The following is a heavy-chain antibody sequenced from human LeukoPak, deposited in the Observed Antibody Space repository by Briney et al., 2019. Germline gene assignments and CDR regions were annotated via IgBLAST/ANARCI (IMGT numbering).Heavy chain of an antibody. CDR2: ISAYNGNT. CDR1: GYTFTNYD. CDR3: AREDYDILTGYYIHHNAFDI. Sequence: ASVTVSCKASGYTFTNYDITWVRQAPGQGLEWMGWISAYNGNTDYAQNLQGRVTMTPATSTSTAYMELRSLRSDDTAVYYCAREDYDILTGYYIHHNAFDIWGQGTMVTVSS. D-gene: IGHD3-9*01. V-gene: IGHV1-18*01. J-gene: IGHJ3*02.